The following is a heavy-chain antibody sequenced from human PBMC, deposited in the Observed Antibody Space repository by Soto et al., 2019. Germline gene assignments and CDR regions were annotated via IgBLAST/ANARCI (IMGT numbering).Heavy chain of an antibody. CDR2: IFDDGINK. Sequence: QVELVESGGGVVQPGKSLRLSCVASGFTFTEHGMHWVRQAPGKGLEWVGVIFDDGINKYYADSVKGRFTISRDTSKSTLYLQMNSLRAEDTAVYYCARDHNRVGGYNWFDAWGQGTLVTVSS. CDR3: ARDHNRVGGYNWFDA. J-gene: IGHJ5*02. V-gene: IGHV3-33*01. D-gene: IGHD3-16*01. CDR1: GFTFTEHG.